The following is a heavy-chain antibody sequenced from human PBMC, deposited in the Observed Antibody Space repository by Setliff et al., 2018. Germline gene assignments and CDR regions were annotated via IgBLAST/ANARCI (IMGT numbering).Heavy chain of an antibody. D-gene: IGHD6-19*01. CDR1: GGSISSSNW. J-gene: IGHJ4*02. CDR3: ARAPVGDRNGLFDS. V-gene: IGHV4-4*02. CDR2: IYHSGST. Sequence: SETLSLTCAVSGGSISSSNWWSWVRQPPGKGLEWIGEIYHSGSTNYNPSLKSRVTISVDKSKNQFSLDLTSVTAADTAVYYCARAPVGDRNGLFDSWGQGTLVTVSS.